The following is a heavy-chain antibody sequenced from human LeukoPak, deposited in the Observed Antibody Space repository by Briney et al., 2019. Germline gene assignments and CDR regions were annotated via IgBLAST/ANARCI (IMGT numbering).Heavy chain of an antibody. CDR1: GGSIGYFY. Sequence: PSETLSLTCTVSGGSIGYFYWSWIRQSPGKGLEWIGYIFHTGSTTYNPSLKSRVTISIDTSKNQFSLRLDSVTAADTAVYYCARIYGLYQEAMDVWGPGITVTVSS. V-gene: IGHV4-4*08. J-gene: IGHJ6*02. D-gene: IGHD3-16*02. CDR2: IFHTGST. CDR3: ARIYGLYQEAMDV.